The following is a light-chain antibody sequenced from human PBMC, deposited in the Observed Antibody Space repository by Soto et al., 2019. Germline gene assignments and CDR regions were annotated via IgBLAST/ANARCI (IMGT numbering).Light chain of an antibody. CDR3: QQRSNWPQT. CDR1: QTVTRSY. CDR2: GIS. V-gene: IGKV3D-20*02. Sequence: EIVLTQSPGTLSLSPGERASLSCRASQTVTRSYLAWYQHKPGQASRLLISGISRRAPGIPDRFSGDGSGTDFILTISSLEPEDFAVYYCQQRSNWPQTFGQGTKVDIK. J-gene: IGKJ1*01.